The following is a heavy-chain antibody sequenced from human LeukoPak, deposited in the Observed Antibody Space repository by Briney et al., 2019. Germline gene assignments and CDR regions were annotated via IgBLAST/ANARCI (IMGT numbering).Heavy chain of an antibody. CDR2: ISYDGSNK. CDR1: GLTFSSYG. D-gene: IGHD3-10*01. Sequence: GGSLRLSCAASGLTFSSYGMHWVRQAPGKGLEWVAVISYDGSNKYYADSVKGRFTISRDNAKNALYLQMNSLRAEDTAVYYCAKDLHYGSADYWGQGTLVTVSS. CDR3: AKDLHYGSADY. J-gene: IGHJ4*02. V-gene: IGHV3-30*18.